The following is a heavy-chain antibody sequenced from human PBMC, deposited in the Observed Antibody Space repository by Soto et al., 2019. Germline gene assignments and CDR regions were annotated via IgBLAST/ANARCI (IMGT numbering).Heavy chain of an antibody. V-gene: IGHV1-69*13. CDR3: ARGLEGYCSSTSCYALDY. CDR2: IIPIFGTA. Sequence: ASVKVSCKASGGTFSSYAISWVRQAPGQGLEWMGGIIPIFGTANYAQKFQGRVTITADESTSTAYMELSSLRSEDTAVYYCARGLEGYCSSTSCYALDYWGQGTLVTVSS. CDR1: GGTFSSYA. D-gene: IGHD2-2*01. J-gene: IGHJ4*02.